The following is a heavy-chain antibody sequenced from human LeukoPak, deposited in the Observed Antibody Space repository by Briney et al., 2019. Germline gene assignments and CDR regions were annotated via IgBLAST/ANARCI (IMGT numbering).Heavy chain of an antibody. CDR3: TTGPKRWTSAGITMIVDADY. V-gene: IGHV3-15*01. CDR2: IKSKTGGGTT. Sequence: KSGGSLRLSCAASGFTFSNAWMSWVRQAPGKGLEWDVRIKSKTGGGTTDYAAPVKGRFTISRDDSKKTLYLQMNSLKTEDTAVYYCTTGPKRWTSAGITMIVDADYWGQGTLVTVSS. D-gene: IGHD3-22*01. CDR1: GFTFSNAW. J-gene: IGHJ4*02.